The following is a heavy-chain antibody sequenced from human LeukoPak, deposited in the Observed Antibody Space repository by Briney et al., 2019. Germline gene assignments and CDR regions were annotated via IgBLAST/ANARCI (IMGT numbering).Heavy chain of an antibody. CDR3: ARDYYYGSGSYYPYYYYGMDV. V-gene: IGHV1-2*02. Sequence: ASVKVSCKASEYTFTGYYMHWVRQAPGQGLEWMGWINPNSGGTNYAQKFQGRVTMTRDTSISTAYMELSRLRSDDTAVYYCARDYYYGSGSYYPYYYYGMDVWGQGTTVTVSS. CDR2: INPNSGGT. J-gene: IGHJ6*02. CDR1: EYTFTGYY. D-gene: IGHD3-10*01.